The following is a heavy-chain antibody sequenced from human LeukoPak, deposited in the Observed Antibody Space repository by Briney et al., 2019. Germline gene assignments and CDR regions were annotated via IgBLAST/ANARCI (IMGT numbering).Heavy chain of an antibody. CDR1: GFTFSSYA. D-gene: IGHD6-13*01. J-gene: IGHJ4*02. CDR2: ISYDGNNK. CDR3: ARDRYSTRLYYFDY. V-gene: IGHV3-30-3*01. Sequence: PGRSLRLSCAASGFTFSSYAMHWVRQAPGKGLEWVAVISYDGNNKFYADSVKGRFTISRDNSKNTLYLQMNSLRAEDTAVYYCARDRYSTRLYYFDYWGQGTLVTVSS.